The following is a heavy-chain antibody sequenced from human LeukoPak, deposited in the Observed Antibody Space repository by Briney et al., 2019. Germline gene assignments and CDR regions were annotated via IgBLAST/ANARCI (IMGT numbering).Heavy chain of an antibody. CDR1: GFIFSRNN. CDR3: ACARTGGAYFDY. D-gene: IGHD1-1*01. CDR2: ISSSGTTI. J-gene: IGHJ4*02. Sequence: PGGSLRLSCAVSGFIFSRNNMNWVRQAPGKGLEWVSYISSSGTTIYYADSVKGRFTISRDNAKNSLYLQMNSLRDEDTAVYYCACARTGGAYFDYWGQGTLVTVSS. V-gene: IGHV3-48*02.